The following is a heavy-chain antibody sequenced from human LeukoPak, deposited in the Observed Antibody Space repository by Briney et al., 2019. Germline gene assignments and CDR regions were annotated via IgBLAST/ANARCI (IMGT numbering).Heavy chain of an antibody. V-gene: IGHV3-21*01. Sequence: PGGSLRLSCAASGFTFSSYNMNWVRQAPGKGLEWVASISGSSSYIYYADSMKGRFTVSRDNAKNSLYLQMYSLRAEDTAVYYCARERVAVSGWNDAFDIWGQGTMVTVSS. J-gene: IGHJ3*02. CDR1: GFTFSSYN. CDR2: ISGSSSYI. CDR3: ARERVAVSGWNDAFDI. D-gene: IGHD6-19*01.